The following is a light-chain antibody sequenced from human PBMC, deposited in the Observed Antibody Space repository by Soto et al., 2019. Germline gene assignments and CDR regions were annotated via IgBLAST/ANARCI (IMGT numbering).Light chain of an antibody. CDR3: CSSAGSSTDVV. Sequence: QSALTQPASVSGSPGQSITISCTGTSSDVGSYNLVSWYQQHPGKAPKLMIYEGSKRPSGVSNRFSGSKSGNTASLTISGIQAEDEAGYYYCSSAGSSTDVVFGGGTKVTVL. V-gene: IGLV2-23*01. J-gene: IGLJ2*01. CDR2: EGS. CDR1: SSDVGSYNL.